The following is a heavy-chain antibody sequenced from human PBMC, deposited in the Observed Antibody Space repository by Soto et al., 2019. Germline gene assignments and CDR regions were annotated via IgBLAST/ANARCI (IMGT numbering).Heavy chain of an antibody. D-gene: IGHD5-18*01. J-gene: IGHJ6*02. CDR3: ARDGDTAMVDYYYYYGMDV. Sequence: SVKVSCKASGGTFSSYAISWVRQAPGQGLEWMGGIIPIFGTANYAQKFQGRVTITADESTSTAYMELSSLRSEDTAVYYCARDGDTAMVDYYYYYGMDVWGQGTTVTVSS. CDR2: IIPIFGTA. V-gene: IGHV1-69*13. CDR1: GGTFSSYA.